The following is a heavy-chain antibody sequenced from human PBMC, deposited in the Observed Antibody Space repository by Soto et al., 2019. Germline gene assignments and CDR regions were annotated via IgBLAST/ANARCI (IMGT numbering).Heavy chain of an antibody. Sequence: SETLSLTCAVYGGSFSGYYWSWIRRPPGKGLEWIGEINHSGSTNYNPSLKSRVTISVDTSKNQFSLKLSSVTAADTAVYYCARDHILTGYYYYYYYGMDVWGQGTTVTVSS. CDR1: GGSFSGYY. CDR3: ARDHILTGYYYYYYYGMDV. V-gene: IGHV4-34*01. J-gene: IGHJ6*02. D-gene: IGHD3-9*01. CDR2: INHSGST.